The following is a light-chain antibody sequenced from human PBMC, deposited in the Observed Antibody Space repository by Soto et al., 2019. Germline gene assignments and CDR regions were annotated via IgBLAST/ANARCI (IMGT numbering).Light chain of an antibody. Sequence: DIQLTQSPSTLSASVGDRVTITCGASQNVNIWLTWYQQRPGKASKLLIYEASNLESGVSSRFSGRGSGTEFTLTISGLQPDDFATSYCQQYTTYPTFGQGTKVAIK. J-gene: IGKJ1*01. CDR3: QQYTTYPT. V-gene: IGKV1-5*03. CDR2: EAS. CDR1: QNVNIW.